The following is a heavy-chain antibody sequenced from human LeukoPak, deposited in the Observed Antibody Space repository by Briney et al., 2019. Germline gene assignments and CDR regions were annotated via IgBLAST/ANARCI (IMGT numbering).Heavy chain of an antibody. CDR1: GGSITSDTYY. CDR3: ARARFDL. CDR2: ILHSGST. Sequence: SETLSLTCAVSGGSITSDTYYWSWIRQPPGKGLEWIGYILHSGSTYYNPSLKSRVTISIDTSKNQFSLKLSSVTAADTAVYYCARARFDLWGRGTLVTVSS. V-gene: IGHV4-30-2*01. J-gene: IGHJ2*01.